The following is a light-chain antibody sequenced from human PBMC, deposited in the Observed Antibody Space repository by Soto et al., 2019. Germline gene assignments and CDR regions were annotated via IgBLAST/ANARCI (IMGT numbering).Light chain of an antibody. CDR3: AAWDDSLSGQV. CDR2: RNN. Sequence: QSALTQPPSASGTPGQRVTISCSGSSSNIGSNYVYWYQQLPGTAPKLLIYRNNQRPSGVPDRISGSKSGTSASLAISGLRSEDEADYYCAAWDDSLSGQVFGTGTKVTVL. V-gene: IGLV1-47*01. CDR1: SSNIGSNY. J-gene: IGLJ1*01.